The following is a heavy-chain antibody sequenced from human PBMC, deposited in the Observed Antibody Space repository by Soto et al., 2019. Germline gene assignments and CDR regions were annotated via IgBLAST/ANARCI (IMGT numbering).Heavy chain of an antibody. V-gene: IGHV4-34*01. CDR2: INHSGFT. J-gene: IGHJ4*02. Sequence: QVQLHQWGAGLLKPSETLSLTCTVYGGSFTTYYWSWIRQSPGKGLEWIGEINHSGFTNYNPSLKSRATTSVDTSKNQFCLKLRSVTAADTAIYYCARRNCSDSPCNYFAYWGRGTLVSVSS. CDR1: GGSFTTYY. CDR3: ARRNCSDSPCNYFAY. D-gene: IGHD2-15*01.